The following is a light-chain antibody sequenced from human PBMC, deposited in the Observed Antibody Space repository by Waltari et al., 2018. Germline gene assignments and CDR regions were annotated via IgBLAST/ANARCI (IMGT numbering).Light chain of an antibody. CDR3: NSYTNNSTLV. Sequence: QSALTRPASVSGSPGQSIPISCTGTSSDVGAYSYVPWYQQFPGKVPKLIIYDVIRRPSGVSNRFSGSKSGNTASLTISGLQGEDEAHYYCNSYTNNSTLVFGGGTELTVL. J-gene: IGLJ3*02. CDR2: DVI. CDR1: SSDVGAYSY. V-gene: IGLV2-14*01.